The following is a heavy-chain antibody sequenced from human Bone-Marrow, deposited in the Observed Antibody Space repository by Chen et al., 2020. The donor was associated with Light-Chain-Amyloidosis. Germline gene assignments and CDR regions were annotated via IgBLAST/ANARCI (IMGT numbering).Heavy chain of an antibody. CDR2: VHGDGSEQ. CDR1: GFSFSNNW. Sequence: EVKLVEAGGGLVKIGESLRLSCEASGFSFSNNWMSWVRQAPGKGREWVANVHGDGSEQYYVDAVKSRFTISRNNAENSLYLQMNSVRDEDTAVYCCTAEDLGAYDHWGQGTLLIVSS. J-gene: IGHJ4*02. V-gene: IGHV3-7*05. D-gene: IGHD3-16*01. CDR3: TAEDLGAYDH.